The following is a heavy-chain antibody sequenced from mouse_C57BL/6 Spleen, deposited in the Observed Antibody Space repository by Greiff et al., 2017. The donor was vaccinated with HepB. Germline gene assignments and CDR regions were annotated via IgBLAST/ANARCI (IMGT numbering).Heavy chain of an antibody. CDR2: IWGDGST. Sequence: VQLQESGPGLVAPSQSLSITCTVSGFSFTSYGVSCVRQPPGKGLEWLGVIWGDGSTNYHSALISRLSISKDNSKSQVFLKLNSLQTDDTATYYCARGLRLYYFDYWGQGTTLTVSS. D-gene: IGHD1-2*01. J-gene: IGHJ2*01. V-gene: IGHV2-3*01. CDR1: GFSFTSYG. CDR3: ARGLRLYYFDY.